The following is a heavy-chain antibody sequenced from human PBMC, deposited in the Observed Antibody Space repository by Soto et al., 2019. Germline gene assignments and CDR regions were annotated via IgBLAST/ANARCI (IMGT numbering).Heavy chain of an antibody. CDR1: GGTFSSYA. CDR2: IIPIFGTA. D-gene: IGHD3-10*01. CDR3: ARKVVRHGGHIFDY. J-gene: IGHJ4*02. V-gene: IGHV1-69*14. Sequence: QVQLVQSGAEVKKPGSSVKVSCKASGGTFSSYAISWVRQAPGQGLEWMGGIIPIFGTANYAQKFQGRVTITADKSPSTAYMELSSLRSDDTAVYYCARKVVRHGGHIFDYWGQGTLVTVSS.